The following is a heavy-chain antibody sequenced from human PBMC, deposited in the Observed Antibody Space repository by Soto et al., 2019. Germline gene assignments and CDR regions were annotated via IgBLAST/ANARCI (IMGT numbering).Heavy chain of an antibody. Sequence: SETLSLTXRVSGAYISDFSWSWIRQPAGKGLEWIGRITINGNTQKNPSFKSRVTMSIDTSRNHSSLNLQSATAADTALYYCARETGENWTYEAHWGPGTLVTVSS. CDR2: ITINGNT. J-gene: IGHJ1*01. CDR3: ARETGENWTYEAH. V-gene: IGHV4-4*07. D-gene: IGHD1-7*01. CDR1: GAYISDFS.